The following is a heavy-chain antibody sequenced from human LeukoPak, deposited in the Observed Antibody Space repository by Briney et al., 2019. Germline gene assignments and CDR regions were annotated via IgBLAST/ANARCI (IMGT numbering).Heavy chain of an antibody. D-gene: IGHD6-19*01. Sequence: ASETLSLTCAVYGGSFSGYYWSWIRQPPGKGLEWIGEINHSGSTNYNPSLKSRVTISVDTSKNQFSLKLSSVTAGDTAVYYCASSYSSGWPSADYWGQGTLVTVSS. CDR3: ASSYSSGWPSADY. V-gene: IGHV4-34*01. CDR2: INHSGST. CDR1: GGSFSGYY. J-gene: IGHJ4*02.